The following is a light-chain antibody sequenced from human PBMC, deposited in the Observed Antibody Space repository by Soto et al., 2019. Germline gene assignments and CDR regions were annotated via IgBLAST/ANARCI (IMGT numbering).Light chain of an antibody. V-gene: IGLV2-14*01. CDR2: EAA. Sequence: QSVLTQPASVSGSPGQSITISCTGTSDDIGANNYVSWYQHHPGKAPKILIYEAANRPSGISHRFSGSKSGNTASLTISGLQAEDEADYFCTSYTSASTLVFGGGTMLTVL. J-gene: IGLJ2*01. CDR1: SDDIGANNY. CDR3: TSYTSASTLV.